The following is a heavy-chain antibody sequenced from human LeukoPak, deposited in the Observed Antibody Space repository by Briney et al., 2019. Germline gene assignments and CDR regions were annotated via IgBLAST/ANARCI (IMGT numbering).Heavy chain of an antibody. CDR3: AREIAAAGG. Sequence: GALKPPRAASGFTFSSHGKGLIPPAPGEGLEWVSYISSSGSTIYYADSVKGRFTISRDNAKNSLYLQMNSLRAEDTAVYYCAREIAAAGGWGQGTLVTVSS. D-gene: IGHD6-13*01. CDR2: ISSSGSTI. CDR1: GFTFSSHG. V-gene: IGHV3-48*04. J-gene: IGHJ4*02.